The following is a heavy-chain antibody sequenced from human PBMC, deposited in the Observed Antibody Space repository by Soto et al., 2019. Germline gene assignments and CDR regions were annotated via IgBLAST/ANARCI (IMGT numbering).Heavy chain of an antibody. CDR1: GYSFTSYW. CDR3: ARLREQQLVIVSSCYFDY. J-gene: IGHJ4*02. D-gene: IGHD6-13*01. V-gene: IGHV5-51*01. CDR2: IYPGDSDT. Sequence: GESLKISCKGSGYSFTSYWIGWVRQMPGKGLEWMGIIYPGDSDTRYSPSFQGQVTISADKSISTAYLQWSSLKASDTAMYYCARLREQQLVIVSSCYFDYWGQGTLVTVSS.